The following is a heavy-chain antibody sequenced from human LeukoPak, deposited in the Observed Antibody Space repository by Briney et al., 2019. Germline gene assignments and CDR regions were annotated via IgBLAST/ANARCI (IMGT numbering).Heavy chain of an antibody. J-gene: IGHJ5*02. Sequence: GESLKISCKGSGYSFTSYWIGWVRQMPGKGLEWMGIIYPGDSDTRYSPSFQGQVTISADKSISTAYLQWSSLKASDTAMYYCARHGSMVRFGELFGSCWFDPWGQGTLVTVSS. CDR3: ARHGSMVRFGELFGSCWFDP. CDR1: GYSFTSYW. D-gene: IGHD3-10*01. V-gene: IGHV5-51*01. CDR2: IYPGDSDT.